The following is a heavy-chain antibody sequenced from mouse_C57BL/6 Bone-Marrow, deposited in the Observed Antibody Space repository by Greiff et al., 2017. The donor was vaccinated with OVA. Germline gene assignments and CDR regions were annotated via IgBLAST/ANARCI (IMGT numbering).Heavy chain of an antibody. V-gene: IGHV5-12*01. Sequence: EVQVVESGGGLVQPGGSLKLSCAASGFTFSDYYMYWVRQTPEKRLEWVAYISNGGGSTYYPDTVKGRFTISRDNAKNTLYLQMSRLKSEDTAMYYCARHVGGYDGYAMDYWGQGTSVTVSS. CDR3: ARHVGGYDGYAMDY. CDR2: ISNGGGST. D-gene: IGHD2-2*01. J-gene: IGHJ4*01. CDR1: GFTFSDYY.